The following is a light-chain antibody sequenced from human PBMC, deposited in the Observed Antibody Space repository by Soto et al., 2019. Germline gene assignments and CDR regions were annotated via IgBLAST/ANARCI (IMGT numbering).Light chain of an antibody. J-gene: IGKJ1*01. CDR2: DAS. CDR1: QGVSRY. V-gene: IGKV3-11*01. CDR3: QQRSSWPET. Sequence: EIVLTQSPATLSLSPGERATLSCRASQGVSRYLAWYQQKPGQAPRLLIYDASNRATGIPARFSGSGSGTDFTLTISSLEPEDFAVYYCQQRSSWPETFGQGTKVEIK.